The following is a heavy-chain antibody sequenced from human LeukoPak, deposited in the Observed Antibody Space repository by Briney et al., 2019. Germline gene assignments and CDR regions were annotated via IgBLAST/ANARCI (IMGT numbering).Heavy chain of an antibody. CDR2: IYYSGST. CDR1: GGSISSYY. D-gene: IGHD2-2*01. CDR3: ARAGLGYCSSTSCYYFDY. V-gene: IGHV4-59*01. Sequence: SETLSLTCAASGGSISSYYWSWIRQPPGKGLEWIGYIYYSGSTNYNPSLKSRVTISVDTSKNQFSLKLSSVTAADTAVYYCARAGLGYCSSTSCYYFDYWGQGTLVTVSS. J-gene: IGHJ4*02.